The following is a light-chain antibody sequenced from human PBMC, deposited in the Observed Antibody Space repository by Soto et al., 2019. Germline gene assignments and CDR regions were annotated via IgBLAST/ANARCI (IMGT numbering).Light chain of an antibody. CDR3: QQSYSTPWT. CDR2: AAS. Sequence: DIQMTQSPSSLSASVGDEVTITCRASHTIMTYLNWYQLKPGKPPRLLIYAASSLQSGVPSRFSGGGSGTDFTLTITSLQPEDVATYYCQQSYSTPWTFGQGTKVDIK. V-gene: IGKV1-39*01. J-gene: IGKJ1*01. CDR1: HTIMTY.